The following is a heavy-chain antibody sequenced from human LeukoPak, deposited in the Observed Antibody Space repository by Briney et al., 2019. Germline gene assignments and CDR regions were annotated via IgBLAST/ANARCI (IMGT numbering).Heavy chain of an antibody. Sequence: ASVKVSCKASGYTFTSYDINWVRQATGQGLEWMGWMNPNSGNTGYAQKFQGRVTITRNTSISTAYMELSSLRSEDTAVYYCARGCIAAAGSPRRDKRCYYMDVWGKGTTVTVSS. V-gene: IGHV1-8*03. J-gene: IGHJ6*03. CDR3: ARGCIAAAGSPRRDKRCYYMDV. D-gene: IGHD6-13*01. CDR1: GYTFTSYD. CDR2: MNPNSGNT.